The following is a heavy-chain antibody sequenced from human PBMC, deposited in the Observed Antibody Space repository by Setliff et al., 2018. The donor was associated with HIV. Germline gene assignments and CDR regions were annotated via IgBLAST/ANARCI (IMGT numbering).Heavy chain of an antibody. D-gene: IGHD3-3*01. CDR2: IHYRGNT. J-gene: IGHJ6*03. CDR1: GGYMSGYY. V-gene: IGHV4-59*08. CDR3: AKHGGFWNGILYYYFYMDV. Sequence: SETLSLTCTVSGGYMSGYYWSWIRQPPFKGLEWIGYIHYRGNTDYNPSLKSRVTMSVDTSKNQFSLKLSSVTAADTAVYYCAKHGGFWNGILYYYFYMDVWGKGTTVTVSS.